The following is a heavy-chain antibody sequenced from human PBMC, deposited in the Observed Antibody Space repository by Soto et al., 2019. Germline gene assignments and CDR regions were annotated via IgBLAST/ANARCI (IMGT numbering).Heavy chain of an antibody. CDR3: ARDGGVVSYYYYGMDV. CDR2: IYYSGST. V-gene: IGHV4-59*01. D-gene: IGHD3-16*01. J-gene: IGHJ6*02. CDR1: DGSISSYY. Sequence: SETLSLTCTVSDGSISSYYWSWIRQPPGKGLEWIGYIYYSGSTNYNPSLKSRVTISVDTSKNQFSLKLNSVTAADTAVYYCARDGGVVSYYYYGMDVWGQGTTVTVSS.